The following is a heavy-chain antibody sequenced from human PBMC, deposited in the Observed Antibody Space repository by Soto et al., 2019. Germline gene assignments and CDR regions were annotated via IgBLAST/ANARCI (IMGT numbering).Heavy chain of an antibody. J-gene: IGHJ6*02. V-gene: IGHV4-4*07. CDR2: IYTSGST. CDR1: GGSISSYY. CDR3: ARDHWYSSGWYYPTYYYYYGMDV. Sequence: KPSETLSLTCTVSGGSISSYYWSWIRQPAGKGLEWIGRIYTSGSTNYNPSLKSRVTMSVDTSKNQFSLKLSSVTAADTAVYYCARDHWYSSGWYYPTYYYYYGMDVWGQGTTVTVSS. D-gene: IGHD6-19*01.